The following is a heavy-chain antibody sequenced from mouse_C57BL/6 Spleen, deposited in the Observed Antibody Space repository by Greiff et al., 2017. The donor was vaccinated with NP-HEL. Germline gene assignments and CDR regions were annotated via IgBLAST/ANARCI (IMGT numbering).Heavy chain of an antibody. CDR3: ARLGDYGSSWYFDV. V-gene: IGHV1-52*01. CDR1: GYTFTSYW. Sequence: QVQLQQSGAELVRPGSSVKLSCKASGYTFTSYWMHWVKQRPIQGLEWIGNIDPSDSETHYNQKFKDKATLTVDKSSSTAYMQLSSLTSEDSAVYYCARLGDYGSSWYFDVWGTGTTVTVSS. J-gene: IGHJ1*03. CDR2: IDPSDSET. D-gene: IGHD1-1*01.